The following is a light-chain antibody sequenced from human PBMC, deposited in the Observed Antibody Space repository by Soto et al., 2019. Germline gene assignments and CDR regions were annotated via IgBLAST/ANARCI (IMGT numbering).Light chain of an antibody. J-gene: IGLJ2*01. CDR3: CSYAGSKTFI. V-gene: IGLV2-11*01. CDR1: SSDVGAYNY. CDR2: DVN. Sequence: QSALTQPRSVSGSPGQSVTISCTGTSSDVGAYNYVSWYQQYPDKVPKVIIYDVNQLPSGVPDRFSGSKSANTASLTISGLQSEDEADYYCCSYAGSKTFILGGGTKLTVL.